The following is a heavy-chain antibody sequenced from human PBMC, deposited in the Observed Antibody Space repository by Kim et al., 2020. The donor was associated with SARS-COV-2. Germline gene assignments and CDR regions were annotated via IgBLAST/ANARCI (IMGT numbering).Heavy chain of an antibody. J-gene: IGHJ4*02. CDR3: AGDEVANSGG. D-gene: IGHD5-12*01. CDR2: ISHTGST. Sequence: SETLSLTCAVSGGSIRINNWWSWVRQPPGKGLEWIGEISHTGSTNYSPSLKSRVTLSVDVSKNHFSLILTSVTAADTAVYFCAGDEVANSGGWGQGTPVT. V-gene: IGHV4-4*02. CDR1: GGSIRINNW.